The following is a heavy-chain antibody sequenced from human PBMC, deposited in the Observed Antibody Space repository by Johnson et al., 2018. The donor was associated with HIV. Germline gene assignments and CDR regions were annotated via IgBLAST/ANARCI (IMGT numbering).Heavy chain of an antibody. Sequence: VQLVESGGGVVQPGGSLRLSCAASGFTFSSYGMHWVRQAPGKGLEWVAFIRYDGSNKYYADSVKGRFTISRDNSKNTLYLQMNSLRAEDTAVYYCAREARDIVVVVAASDAFDIWGQGTMVTVSS. CDR1: GFTFSSYG. D-gene: IGHD2-15*01. CDR3: AREARDIVVVVAASDAFDI. V-gene: IGHV3-30*02. J-gene: IGHJ3*02. CDR2: IRYDGSNK.